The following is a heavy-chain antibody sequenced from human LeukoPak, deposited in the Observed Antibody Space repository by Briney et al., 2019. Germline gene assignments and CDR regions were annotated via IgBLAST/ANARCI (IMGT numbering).Heavy chain of an antibody. CDR2: ISGSGGST. V-gene: IGHV3-23*01. D-gene: IGHD2-15*01. CDR3: AKGARVVVVAATPVDWYFDY. Sequence: GGSLRLSCAASGFTFSTYALSWVRQAPGKGLEWVSAISGSGGSTYYADSVKGRFTISRDNSKNTLYLQMNSLRAEDTAVYYCAKGARVVVVAATPVDWYFDYWGQGTLVTVSS. CDR1: GFTFSTYA. J-gene: IGHJ4*02.